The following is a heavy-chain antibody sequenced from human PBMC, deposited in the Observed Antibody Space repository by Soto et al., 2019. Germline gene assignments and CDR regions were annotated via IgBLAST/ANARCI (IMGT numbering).Heavy chain of an antibody. V-gene: IGHV4-31*03. CDR2: IDNSGST. Sequence: LSLTCTVSGSSVSTCVYYWTWIRQHPGKGLEWIGYIDNSGSTYYNPSLTGRVDISVDTSKNEFSLNLQSLTAADTAFYYCAGAVSDFDVRRYRTSYFDQWGQGILVTVSS. D-gene: IGHD3-10*02. CDR3: AGAVSDFDVRRYRTSYFDQ. J-gene: IGHJ4*02. CDR1: GSSVSTCVYY.